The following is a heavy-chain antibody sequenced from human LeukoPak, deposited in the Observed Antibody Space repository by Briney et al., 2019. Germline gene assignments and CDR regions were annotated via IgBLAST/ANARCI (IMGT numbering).Heavy chain of an antibody. V-gene: IGHV3-21*01. CDR2: ISSDSNYI. Sequence: GGSLRLSCAASGFTFSTYSMNWVRQAPGKGLVWVSSISSDSNYIFYGDSLKGRFTISRDNAKNSLYLQMISLRAEDTAVYYCARVAFGLYVMDVWGQGTTVTVSS. D-gene: IGHD3/OR15-3a*01. J-gene: IGHJ6*02. CDR1: GFTFSTYS. CDR3: ARVAFGLYVMDV.